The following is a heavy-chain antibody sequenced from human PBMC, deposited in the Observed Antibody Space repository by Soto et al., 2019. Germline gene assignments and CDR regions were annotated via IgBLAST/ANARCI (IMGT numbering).Heavy chain of an antibody. CDR2: IYYSGST. J-gene: IGHJ4*02. CDR1: GGSISSGGYY. D-gene: IGHD5-18*01. Sequence: PSETLSLTCTVSGGSISSGGYYWSWIRQHPGKGLEWIGYIYYSGSTYYNPSLKSRVTISVDTSKNQFSLKLSSVTAADTAVYYCARVDTAMVASQYYFDYWGQGTLVTVSS. CDR3: ARVDTAMVASQYYFDY. V-gene: IGHV4-31*03.